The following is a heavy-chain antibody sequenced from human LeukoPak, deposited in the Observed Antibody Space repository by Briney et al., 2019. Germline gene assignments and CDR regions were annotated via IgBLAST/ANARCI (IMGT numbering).Heavy chain of an antibody. CDR3: AKQGDNSGLDY. V-gene: IGHV3-30*18. D-gene: IGHD5-24*01. Sequence: GGSLRLSCAASGFTFSRHWMYWVRQAPGKGLEWVAVISDDRSNKYYADSVKGRFTISRDNSKNTLYLQMNSLGAEDTAVYYCAKQGDNSGLDYWGQGTLVTVSS. CDR2: ISDDRSNK. CDR1: GFTFSRHW. J-gene: IGHJ4*02.